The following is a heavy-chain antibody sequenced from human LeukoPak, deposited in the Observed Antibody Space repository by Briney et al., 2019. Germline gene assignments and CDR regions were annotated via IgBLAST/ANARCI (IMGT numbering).Heavy chain of an antibody. J-gene: IGHJ4*02. Sequence: SETLSLTCTVSGGSISSHYWSWIRQPPGKGLEWIGYIYYSGSTNYNPSLKSRVTISVDTSKNQFSLKLSSVTAADTAVYYCARARGVAGTFITIVYWGQGTLVTVSS. CDR3: ARARGVAGTFITIVY. CDR1: GGSISSHY. CDR2: IYYSGST. V-gene: IGHV4-59*11. D-gene: IGHD6-19*01.